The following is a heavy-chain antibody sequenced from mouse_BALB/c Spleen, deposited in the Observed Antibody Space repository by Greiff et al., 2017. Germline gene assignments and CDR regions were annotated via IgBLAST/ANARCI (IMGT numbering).Heavy chain of an antibody. V-gene: IGHV1-69*02. CDR1: GYTFTSYW. D-gene: IGHD2-2*01. CDR3: TRYGYEGFDY. CDR2: IYPSDSYT. Sequence: VQLQQPGAELVRPGASVKLSCKASGYTFTSYWINWVKQRPGQGLEWIGNIYPSDSYTNYNQKFKDKATLTVDKSSSTAYMQLSSPTSEDSAVYYCTRYGYEGFDYWGQGTTLTVSS. J-gene: IGHJ2*01.